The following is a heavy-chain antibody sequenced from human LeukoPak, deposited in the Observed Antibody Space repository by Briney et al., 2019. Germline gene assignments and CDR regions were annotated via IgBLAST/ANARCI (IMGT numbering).Heavy chain of an antibody. Sequence: SETLSLTCTVFGGSISSGSYYWSWIRQPAGKGLEWIGRIYTSGSTNYNPSLKSRVTISVDTSKNQFSLKLSSVTAADTAVYYCARDLHTPPYYYYYMDVWGKGTTVTVSS. CDR3: ARDLHTPPYYYYYMDV. CDR2: IYTSGST. CDR1: GGSISSGSYY. D-gene: IGHD2-2*02. J-gene: IGHJ6*03. V-gene: IGHV4-61*02.